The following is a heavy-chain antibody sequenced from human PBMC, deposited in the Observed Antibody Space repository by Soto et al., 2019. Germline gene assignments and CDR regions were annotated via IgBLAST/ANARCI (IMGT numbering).Heavy chain of an antibody. J-gene: IGHJ2*01. Sequence: EASVKVSCKASGGTFSSYAISWVRQAPGQGLEWMGGIIPIFGTANYAQKFQGRVTITADESTSTAYMELSSLRSEDTAVYYCARRAELCGGDCYPTPYWYFDLWGRGTLVTVSS. V-gene: IGHV1-69*13. CDR2: IIPIFGTA. D-gene: IGHD2-21*02. CDR3: ARRAELCGGDCYPTPYWYFDL. CDR1: GGTFSSYA.